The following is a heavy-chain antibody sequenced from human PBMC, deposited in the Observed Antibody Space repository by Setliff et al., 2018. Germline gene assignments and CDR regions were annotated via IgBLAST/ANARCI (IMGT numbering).Heavy chain of an antibody. J-gene: IGHJ3*02. CDR1: GHSFTSYW. CDR3: ARTGYCSSTSCSGAFDI. V-gene: IGHV5-51*01. CDR2: IYPGDSDT. D-gene: IGHD2-2*01. Sequence: GESLKTSCKGSGHSFTSYWIGWVRQMPGKGLEWMGIIYPGDSDTRYSPSFQGQVTISADKSISTAYLQWSSLKASDTAMYYCARTGYCSSTSCSGAFDIWGQGTMVTVSS.